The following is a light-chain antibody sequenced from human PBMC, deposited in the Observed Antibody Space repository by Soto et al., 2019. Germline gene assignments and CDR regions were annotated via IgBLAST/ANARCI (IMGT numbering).Light chain of an antibody. V-gene: IGLV2-14*01. CDR1: SSDVGNYDY. CDR2: DVT. CDR3: SSFTTTTTLIL. Sequence: QSALTQPASVSASPGQSITISCTGTSSDVGNYDYVSWYQQHPGKAPKLIIYDVTNRPSGVSSRFSGSKSGNTASLTISGLQSDDEADYYCSSFTTTTTLILFGGGTQLTVL. J-gene: IGLJ2*01.